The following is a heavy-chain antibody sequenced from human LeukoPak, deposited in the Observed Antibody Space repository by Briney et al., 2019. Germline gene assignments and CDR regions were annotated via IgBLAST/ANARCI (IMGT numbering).Heavy chain of an antibody. CDR2: IYYNGAT. CDR1: GGSIGTSY. CDR3: ARLLRAAGSYDY. J-gene: IGHJ4*02. D-gene: IGHD6-13*01. V-gene: IGHV4-59*08. Sequence: SETLSLTCSVSGGSIGTSYWSWIRQPPGKGLEWIGYIYYNGATNYNPSLKTRVTISLDTPKNQFSLKLKSVTASDTAVYYCARLLRAAGSYDYWGQGTLVAVSS.